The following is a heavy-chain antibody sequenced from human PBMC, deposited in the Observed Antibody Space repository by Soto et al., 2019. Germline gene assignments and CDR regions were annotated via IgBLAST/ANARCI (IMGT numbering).Heavy chain of an antibody. CDR3: ARDEGMIVVYFDY. CDR2: IYYSGGT. Sequence: SETLSLTCNVSGGSMNTYYWNWIRQPPGKGLEWIGYIYYSGGTNYSPSLKSRVTISVDTSKNQFSLRLSSVTAADTAVYYCARDEGMIVVYFDYWGQGTLVTVSS. D-gene: IGHD3-22*01. J-gene: IGHJ4*02. CDR1: GGSMNTYY. V-gene: IGHV4-59*01.